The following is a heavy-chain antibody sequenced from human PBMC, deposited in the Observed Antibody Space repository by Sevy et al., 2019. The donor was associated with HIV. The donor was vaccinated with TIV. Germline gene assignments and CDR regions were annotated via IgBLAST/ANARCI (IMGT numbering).Heavy chain of an antibody. V-gene: IGHV4-39*01. Sequence: SETLSLTCSVSDGSVSNPNYYWGWIRQPPGKGLEWIGSIYYSGATSYNPSLESRVTTSVDTSNNRFSLILTSVTAADTAVYYCARSQHFSGDYADYAFDVWGQGTMVTVSS. D-gene: IGHD4-17*01. CDR2: IYYSGAT. CDR1: DGSVSNPNYY. CDR3: ARSQHFSGDYADYAFDV. J-gene: IGHJ3*01.